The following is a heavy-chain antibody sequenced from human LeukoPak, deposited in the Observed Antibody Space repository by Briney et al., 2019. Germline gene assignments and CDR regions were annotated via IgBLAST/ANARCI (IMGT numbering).Heavy chain of an antibody. CDR1: GFTFSNYG. V-gene: IGHV3-30*18. Sequence: GGSLRLSCAVSGFTFSNYGMHWVRQAPGKGLEWVAVISYDGSKKYYADSVKGRFTISRDNSKNTLYLQMNSLRAEDTAVYYCAKDRYYYDSSGSIYFDYWGQGTLVTVSS. CDR3: AKDRYYYDSSGSIYFDY. D-gene: IGHD3-22*01. CDR2: ISYDGSKK. J-gene: IGHJ4*02.